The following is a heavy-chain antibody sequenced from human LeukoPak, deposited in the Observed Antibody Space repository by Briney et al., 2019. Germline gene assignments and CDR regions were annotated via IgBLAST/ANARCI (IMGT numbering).Heavy chain of an antibody. CDR3: ARDHNWGPDY. J-gene: IGHJ4*02. D-gene: IGHD7-27*01. CDR2: IHPNSGDT. Sequence: GASVKVSCKASGYTFTGYYLHWVRQAPGQGLEWMGWIHPNSGDTNYAQRFQGRVSLTRGTSISTAYMELSSLRSDDTAVYYCARDHNWGPDYWGQGTLVSVSS. CDR1: GYTFTGYY. V-gene: IGHV1-2*02.